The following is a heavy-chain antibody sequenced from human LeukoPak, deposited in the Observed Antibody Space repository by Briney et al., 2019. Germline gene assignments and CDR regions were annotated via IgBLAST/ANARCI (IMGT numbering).Heavy chain of an antibody. D-gene: IGHD3-10*01. J-gene: IGHJ4*02. CDR1: GFPFSSYG. CDR2: ISYDGSNK. Sequence: PGGSLRLSCAASGFPFSSYGMHWVRQAPGKGLEWVAVISYDGSNKYYADSVKGRFTISRDNSKNTLYLQMNSLRAEDTAVYYCASWRGVRVFWGQGTLVTVSS. CDR3: ASWRGVRVF. V-gene: IGHV3-30*19.